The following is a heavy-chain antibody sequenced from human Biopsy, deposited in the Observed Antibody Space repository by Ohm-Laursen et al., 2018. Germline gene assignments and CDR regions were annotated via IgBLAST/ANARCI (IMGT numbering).Heavy chain of an antibody. CDR1: GGSFSGYY. D-gene: IGHD3-22*01. CDR3: VRGVDYYDPYHYYALDV. CDR2: INHSGRT. Sequence: GTLSLTWAVYGGSFSGYYWSWIRQPPGKGLEWIGEINHSGRTNYNPSLKSRVTISVDTSKNQFSLKVRSVTAADTAVYYCVRGVDYYDPYHYYALDVWGQGTTVTVSS. J-gene: IGHJ6*02. V-gene: IGHV4-34*01.